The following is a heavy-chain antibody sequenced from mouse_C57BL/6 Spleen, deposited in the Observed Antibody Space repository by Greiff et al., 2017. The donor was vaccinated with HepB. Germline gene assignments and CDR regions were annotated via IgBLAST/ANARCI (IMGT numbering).Heavy chain of an antibody. CDR3: ARPSGDSYAMDY. CDR1: GFTFSSYG. D-gene: IGHD3-1*01. V-gene: IGHV5-6*01. J-gene: IGHJ4*01. CDR2: ISSGGSYT. Sequence: DVQLVESGGDLVKPGGSLKLSCAASGFTFSSYGMSWVRQTPDKRLEWVATISSGGSYTYYPDSVKGRFTISRDNAKNTLYLQMSSLKSEDTAMYYCARPSGDSYAMDYWGQGTSVTVSS.